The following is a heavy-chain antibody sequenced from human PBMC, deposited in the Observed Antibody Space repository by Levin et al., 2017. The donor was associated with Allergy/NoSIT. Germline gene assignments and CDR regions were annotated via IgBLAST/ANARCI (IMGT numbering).Heavy chain of an antibody. CDR1: GYSFTTYW. V-gene: IGHV5-51*01. D-gene: IGHD3-10*01. CDR2: IYPGDSDT. CDR3: ARLGYGSGRYVGDFDY. J-gene: IGHJ4*02. Sequence: GESLKISCKGSGYSFTTYWIGWVRQMPGKGLEWMGIIYPGDSDTRYSPSLQGQVTISADKSISTAYLQWSSLKASDTAMYYCARLGYGSGRYVGDFDYWGQGILVTVSS.